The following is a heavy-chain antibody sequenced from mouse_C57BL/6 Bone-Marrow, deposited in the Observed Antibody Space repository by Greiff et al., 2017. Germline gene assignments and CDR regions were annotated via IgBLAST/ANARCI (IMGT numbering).Heavy chain of an antibody. J-gene: IGHJ3*01. CDR2: IDPEDGDT. Sequence: EVKLQESGAELVRPGASVKLSCTASGFNIKDYYMHWVKQRPEQGLEWIGRIDPEDGDTEYAPKFQGKATMTADTSSNTAYLQLSSLTSEDTAVYYCTRGWLLFWFAYWGQGTLVTVSA. V-gene: IGHV14-1*01. CDR1: GFNIKDYY. CDR3: TRGWLLFWFAY. D-gene: IGHD2-3*01.